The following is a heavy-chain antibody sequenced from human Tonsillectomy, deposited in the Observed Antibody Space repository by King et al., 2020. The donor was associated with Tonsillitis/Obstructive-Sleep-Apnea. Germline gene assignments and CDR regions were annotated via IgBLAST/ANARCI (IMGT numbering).Heavy chain of an antibody. Sequence: VTLKESGPALMKPTQTLTLTCTFSGFSLSSSGMSVSWIRQPPGKALEWLARIDWDDDKYYRTSLKTRLTISKDTSKNQVVLKMTNMDPVDTATYYCAXXXXXTSXXYYHXXVWXXGTTVTVXX. CDR2: IDWDDDK. J-gene: IGHJ6*04. CDR1: GFSLSSSGMS. V-gene: IGHV2-70*11. D-gene: IGHD5-12*01. CDR3: AXXXXXTSXXYYHXXV.